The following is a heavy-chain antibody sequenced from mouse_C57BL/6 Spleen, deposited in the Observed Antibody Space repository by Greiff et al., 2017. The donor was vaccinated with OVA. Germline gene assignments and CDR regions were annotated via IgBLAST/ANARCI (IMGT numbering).Heavy chain of an antibody. D-gene: IGHD2-4*01. Sequence: QVQLQQPGAELVRPGSSVKLSCKASGYTFTSYWMDWVKQRPGQGLEWIGNIYPSDSETTYNQKFKDKATLTVDKSSSTAYMQLSSLTSEDSAVYYCARGYYEGDYWGQGTTLTVSA. CDR2: IYPSDSET. CDR1: GYTFTSYW. CDR3: ARGYYEGDY. J-gene: IGHJ2*01. V-gene: IGHV1-61*01.